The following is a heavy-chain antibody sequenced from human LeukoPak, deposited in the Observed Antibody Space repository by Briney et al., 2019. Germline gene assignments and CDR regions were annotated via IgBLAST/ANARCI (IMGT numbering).Heavy chain of an antibody. J-gene: IGHJ5*02. Sequence: GGSLRLSCVASGFTFSNYWMHWVRQPPGKGLVWVSRIYVDGRTTNYADSVKGRFTISRDDAKSTVYLEMNSLSVEDTATYYCIRDFRSADLWGQGTLVTVTS. CDR1: GFTFSNYW. V-gene: IGHV3-74*01. CDR2: IYVDGRTT. CDR3: IRDFRSADL.